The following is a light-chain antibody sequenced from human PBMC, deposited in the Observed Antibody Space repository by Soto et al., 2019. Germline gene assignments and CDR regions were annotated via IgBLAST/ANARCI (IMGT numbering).Light chain of an antibody. CDR1: QSFNNNY. Sequence: EVVLTQSPGTLSLSPGERATLSCRASQSFNNNYLAWYQQKPGHAPRLLIYGSSSRATGIPHRFSGSGSGTDFTLTISSLEPEHFAVYYGPQYGSSSRTFAGGTKVEIK. CDR3: PQYGSSSRT. J-gene: IGKJ4*01. CDR2: GSS. V-gene: IGKV3-20*01.